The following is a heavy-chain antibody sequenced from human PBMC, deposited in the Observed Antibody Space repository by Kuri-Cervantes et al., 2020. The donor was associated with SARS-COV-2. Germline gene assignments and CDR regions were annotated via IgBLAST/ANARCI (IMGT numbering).Heavy chain of an antibody. CDR1: GYSISSGYY. Sequence: ESLKISCAVSGYSISSGYYWGWIRQPPGKGLEWIGSIYHSGSTYYNPSLKSRVTISVDTSKNQFSLKLSSVTAADTAVYYCARIAVAGTGVVYWGQGTLVTVSS. CDR2: IYHSGST. D-gene: IGHD6-19*01. CDR3: ARIAVAGTGVVY. J-gene: IGHJ4*02. V-gene: IGHV4-38-2*01.